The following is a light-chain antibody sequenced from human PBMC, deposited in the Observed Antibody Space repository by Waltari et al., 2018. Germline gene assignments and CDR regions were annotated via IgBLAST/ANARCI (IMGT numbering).Light chain of an antibody. CDR3: QVWDSSTSHVV. CDR1: NIARQS. Sequence: SYVLTQQPPVSVAPGLTVRIICWGQNIARQSLNWYRQSPCQAPVLVIFYDKDRPARIPERFSGSNSGTTATLTISRVEAGDEADYYCQVWDSSTSHVVFGAGTKLTVL. CDR2: YDK. J-gene: IGLJ2*01. V-gene: IGLV3-21*01.